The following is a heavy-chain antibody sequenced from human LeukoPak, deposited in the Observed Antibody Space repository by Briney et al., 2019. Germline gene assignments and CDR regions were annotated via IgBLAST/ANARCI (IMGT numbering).Heavy chain of an antibody. J-gene: IGHJ5*01. CDR1: GGSISNYY. CDR2: IYTSGST. D-gene: IGHD6-19*01. CDR3: AREGIPVAGANWFDS. V-gene: IGHV4-4*07. Sequence: SEAVSLTCTVSGGSISNYYWTWIRQSAGKGLEWIGRIYTSGSTNYNPSLKSRVTMSVDTSKNQFSLKLSSVTAADTAVYYCAREGIPVAGANWFDSWGQGTQVTFFS.